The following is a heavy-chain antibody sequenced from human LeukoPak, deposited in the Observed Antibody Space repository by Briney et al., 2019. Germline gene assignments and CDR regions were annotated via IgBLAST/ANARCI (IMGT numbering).Heavy chain of an antibody. J-gene: IGHJ4*02. V-gene: IGHV3-30*18. CDR1: GFTFSSYG. CDR3: AKGATVTPRGLYFDY. CDR2: ISYDGSNK. Sequence: GGSLRLSCAASGFTFSSYGMPWVRQAPGKGLEWVAVISYDGSNKYYADSVKGRFTISRDNSKNTLYLQMNSLRAEDTAVYYCAKGATVTPRGLYFDYWGQGTLVTVSS. D-gene: IGHD4-17*01.